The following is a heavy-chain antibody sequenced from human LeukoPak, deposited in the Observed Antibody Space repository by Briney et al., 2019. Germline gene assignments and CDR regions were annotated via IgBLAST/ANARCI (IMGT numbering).Heavy chain of an antibody. CDR1: GFTFSSYA. J-gene: IGHJ5*02. D-gene: IGHD2-2*01. CDR3: AKSLSAAAIDWFDP. CDR2: ISGSSGSA. Sequence: GGSLRLSCAASGFTFSSYAMSWVRQAPGKGLEWVSAISGSSGSAYYADSVKGRFTISRDNSKNALYLQMNSLRAEDTAVYYCAKSLSAAAIDWFDPWGQGTLVTVSS. V-gene: IGHV3-23*01.